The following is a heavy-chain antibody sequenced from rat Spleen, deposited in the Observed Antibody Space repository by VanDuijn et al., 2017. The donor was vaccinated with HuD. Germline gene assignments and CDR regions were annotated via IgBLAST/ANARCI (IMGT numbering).Heavy chain of an antibody. Sequence: QVQLKESGPGLVQPSQTLSLTCTVSGFSLTSYNVHWVRQPPGKGLEWVGTMWSGGTTEYNSALKSRLRISRDTSKSQVFLKMNSLQTDDTGTYYCTIHPRYWGQGVMVTVSS. CDR1: GFSLTSYN. D-gene: IGHD3-1*01. V-gene: IGHV2-15*01. CDR3: TIHPRY. J-gene: IGHJ2*01. CDR2: MWSGGTT.